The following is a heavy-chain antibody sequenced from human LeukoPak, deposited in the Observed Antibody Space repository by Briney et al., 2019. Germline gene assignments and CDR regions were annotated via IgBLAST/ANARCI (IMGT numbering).Heavy chain of an antibody. V-gene: IGHV3-23*01. CDR3: ARVLQGVAARQYYFDY. CDR1: GFTFSSYA. Sequence: PGGSLRLSCAASGFTFSSYAMSWVRQAPGKGLEWVSAISGSGGSTYYADSVKGRFTISRDNAKNSLYLQMNSLRAEDTAVYYCARVLQGVAARQYYFDYWGQGTLVTVSS. J-gene: IGHJ4*02. D-gene: IGHD6-6*01. CDR2: ISGSGGST.